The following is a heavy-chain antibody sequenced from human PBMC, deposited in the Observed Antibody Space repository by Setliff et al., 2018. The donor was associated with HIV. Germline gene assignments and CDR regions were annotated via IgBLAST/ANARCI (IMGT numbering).Heavy chain of an antibody. CDR2: INHSGST. CDR3: ARGDGDRANDAYYDTGMDV. D-gene: IGHD5-12*01. V-gene: IGHV4-34*01. CDR1: GGSFSSYY. Sequence: SETLSLTCAVYGGSFSSYYWSWIRQPPGKGLEWIGEINHSGSTNYSPSLKSRVTISVDTSKNQFSLKLSSVSAADTAVSYCARGDGDRANDAYYDTGMDVWGQGITVTVSS. J-gene: IGHJ6*02.